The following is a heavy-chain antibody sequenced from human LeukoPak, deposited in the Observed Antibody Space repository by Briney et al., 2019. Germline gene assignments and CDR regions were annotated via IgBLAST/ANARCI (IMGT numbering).Heavy chain of an antibody. V-gene: IGHV3-13*04. CDR3: ARGRGWGTFDI. D-gene: IGHD3-10*01. CDR1: GFTFSSYD. J-gene: IGHJ3*02. Sequence: PGGSLRLSCAASGFTFSSYDFHWVRQPTGKGLEWVSAIGTAGDTYYPGSVKGRFTTSRENAKNSLYLQMNSLRVGDTAVYYCARGRGWGTFDIWGQGTMVTVSS. CDR2: IGTAGDT.